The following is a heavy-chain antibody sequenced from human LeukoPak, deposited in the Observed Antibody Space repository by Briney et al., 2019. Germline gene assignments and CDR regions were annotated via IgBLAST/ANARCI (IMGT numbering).Heavy chain of an antibody. D-gene: IGHD3-10*01. V-gene: IGHV3-7*01. J-gene: IGHJ6*02. CDR3: ARRGGGSSRMDV. Sequence: GGSLRLSCAASGFTFSSYWMTWVRQAPGKGLEWVANIYKDGSEKHYVDSVKGRFTISRDNAEKSMYLQLSSLRGEDTAVYYCARRGGGSSRMDVWAKGPRSPSP. CDR1: GFTFSSYW. CDR2: IYKDGSEK.